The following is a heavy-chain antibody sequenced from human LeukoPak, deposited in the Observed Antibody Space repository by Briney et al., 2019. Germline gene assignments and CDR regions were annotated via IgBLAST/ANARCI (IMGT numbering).Heavy chain of an antibody. D-gene: IGHD3-9*01. CDR2: VSGRDTRT. J-gene: IGHJ4*02. V-gene: IGHV3-23*01. CDR3: AKWWDYDVLTGYYDSDF. Sequence: PGGSLRLSCAASGFTFSNYAMSWVRQAPGKGLEWVSAVSGRDTRTYYTDSVKGRFTISRDNSNNSPYQQMNSLSADYTAIYYCAKWWDYDVLTGYYDSDFWPRGTLDSVS. CDR1: GFTFSNYA.